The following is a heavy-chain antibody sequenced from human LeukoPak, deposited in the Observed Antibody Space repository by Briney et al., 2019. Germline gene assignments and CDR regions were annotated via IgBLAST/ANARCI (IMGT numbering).Heavy chain of an antibody. J-gene: IGHJ4*02. D-gene: IGHD5-18*01. CDR2: ISSSSSYI. Sequence: GGSLRLSCAASGFTFSSYSMNWVRQAPGKGLEWVSSISSSSSYIYYADSVKGRFTISRDNAKNSLYLQMNSLRAEDTAVYYCAKDTLEDTAMVTGDYWGQGTLVTVSS. CDR3: AKDTLEDTAMVTGDY. V-gene: IGHV3-21*01. CDR1: GFTFSSYS.